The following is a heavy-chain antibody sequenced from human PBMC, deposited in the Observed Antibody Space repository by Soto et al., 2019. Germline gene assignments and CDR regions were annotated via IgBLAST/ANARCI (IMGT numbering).Heavy chain of an antibody. CDR2: IGTAGDT. J-gene: IGHJ4*02. CDR1: GFTFSSYD. Sequence: GGSLRLSCAASGFTFSSYDMHWVRQATGKGLEWVSAIGTAGDTYYPGSVKGRFTISRENAKNPLYLQMNRLRAEDTAVYYCARENSSGPFDYWGQGTLVTVSS. V-gene: IGHV3-13*01. CDR3: ARENSSGPFDY. D-gene: IGHD3-22*01.